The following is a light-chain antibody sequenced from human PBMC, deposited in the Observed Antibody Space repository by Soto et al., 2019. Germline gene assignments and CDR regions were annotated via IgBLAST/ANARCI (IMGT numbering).Light chain of an antibody. Sequence: QSALTQPPSASGSPGQSVTISCTGTSSDVGAYNYVSWYQQYPGKAPKLMIYEVNKRPSGVPDRFSGSKSGKTASLTVYGLQPEDEADYHCPTDAGGNIWVFGGGTKVTVL. CDR1: SSDVGAYNY. CDR3: PTDAGGNIWV. CDR2: EVN. J-gene: IGLJ3*02. V-gene: IGLV2-8*01.